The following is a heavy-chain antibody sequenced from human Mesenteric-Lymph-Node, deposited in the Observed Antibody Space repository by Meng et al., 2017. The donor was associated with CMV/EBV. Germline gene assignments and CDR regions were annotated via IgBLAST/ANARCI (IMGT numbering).Heavy chain of an antibody. Sequence: SETLSLTCAVSGGSISSSNWWSWVRQPPGKGLEWIGEIYHSGSTNYNPSLKSRVTISVDESKNQFSLKLSSVTAADTAVYYCARRVVPAARGAFDIWGQGTMVTVSS. V-gene: IGHV4-4*02. D-gene: IGHD2-2*01. CDR3: ARRVVPAARGAFDI. J-gene: IGHJ3*02. CDR2: IYHSGST. CDR1: GGSISSSNW.